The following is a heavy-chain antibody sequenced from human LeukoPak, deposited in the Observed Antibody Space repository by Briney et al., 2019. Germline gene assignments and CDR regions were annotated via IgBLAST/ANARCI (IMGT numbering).Heavy chain of an antibody. CDR3: ARDSGSGWEGYYFDS. D-gene: IGHD6-19*01. Sequence: SETLSLTCSVSDGSISGSYWSWIRQPAGKKRGWIGRIYSNGNTNYNPSLESRVTMSVDTTKNQFSLKLSSVIAADTAVYYCARDSGSGWEGYYFDSWGQGTLVTVSS. CDR1: DGSISGSY. CDR2: IYSNGNT. J-gene: IGHJ4*02. V-gene: IGHV4-4*07.